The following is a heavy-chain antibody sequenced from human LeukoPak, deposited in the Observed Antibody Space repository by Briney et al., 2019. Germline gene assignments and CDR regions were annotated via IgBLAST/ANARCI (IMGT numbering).Heavy chain of an antibody. CDR3: AREYYYDSSGYPNWFDP. D-gene: IGHD3-22*01. J-gene: IGHJ5*02. Sequence: GGSLRLSCAASGFTFSSYSMNWVRQAPGKGLEWVSSISSSSSSYIYYADSVKGRFTISRDNAKNSLYLQMNSLRAEDTAVYYCAREYYYDSSGYPNWFDPWGQGTLVTVSS. CDR1: GFTFSSYS. V-gene: IGHV3-21*01. CDR2: ISSSSSSYI.